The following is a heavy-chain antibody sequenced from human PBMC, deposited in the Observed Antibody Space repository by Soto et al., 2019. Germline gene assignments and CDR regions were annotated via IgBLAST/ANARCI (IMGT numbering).Heavy chain of an antibody. V-gene: IGHV4-31*03. CDR2: IYYSGST. CDR1: GGSISSGGYY. CDR3: AGYCSSTSCYTGTDY. J-gene: IGHJ4*02. D-gene: IGHD2-2*02. Sequence: QVQLQESGPGLVKPSQTLSLTCTVSGGSISSGGYYWSWIRQHPGKGLEWIGYIYYSGSTYYNPSLRSRVTLSVDTSKNQFSLKLSSVTAADTAVYYCAGYCSSTSCYTGTDYWGQGTLVTVSS.